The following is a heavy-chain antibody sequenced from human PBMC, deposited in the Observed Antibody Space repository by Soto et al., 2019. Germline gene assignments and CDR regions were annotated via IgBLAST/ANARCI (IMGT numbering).Heavy chain of an antibody. D-gene: IGHD3-3*01. V-gene: IGHV4-30-4*01. CDR2: IYYSVST. J-gene: IGHJ6*02. CDR1: GGSISSGDYY. CDR3: ARDRSFFGVVIPNYYYCGLDV. Sequence: SESLSLTCTVSGGSISSGDYYWSWLRQPPGKGLEWIGYIYYSVSTYYNPSLKSRVTISVDTSKNKFSLKLSSVTAADTAAYYCARDRSFFGVVIPNYYYCGLDVWGQGTTVTVSS.